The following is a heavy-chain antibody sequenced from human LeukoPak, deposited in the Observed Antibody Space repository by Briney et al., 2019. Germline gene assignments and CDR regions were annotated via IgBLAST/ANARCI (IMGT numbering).Heavy chain of an antibody. J-gene: IGHJ3*02. D-gene: IGHD6-6*01. CDR3: AKDFRQPHDAFDI. V-gene: IGHV3-23*01. CDR1: GFTFSNCA. CDR2: ISSSGDNS. Sequence: PGWSLRLSCAASGFTFSNCAMSWVRQAPGKGLGWVSAISSSGDNSYYADSVKGRFTISRDNSKNTLYLQMSSLRVEDAAVYYCAKDFRQPHDAFDIWGQGTMVTVSS.